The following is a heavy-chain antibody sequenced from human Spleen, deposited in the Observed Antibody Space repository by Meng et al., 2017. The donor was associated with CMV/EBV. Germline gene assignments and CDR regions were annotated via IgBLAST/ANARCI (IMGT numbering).Heavy chain of an antibody. D-gene: IGHD2-2*01. Sequence: FTLNTYTMIWVRQAPGKGLEWVSSISSSSTYKKYADSLKGRFTISRDDAKNSLYLQMNSLRAEDTAVYYCTRDVYCSTVNCYPGWFDPWGQGTLVTVSS. V-gene: IGHV3-21*01. CDR1: FTLNTYT. CDR2: ISSSSTYK. J-gene: IGHJ5*02. CDR3: TRDVYCSTVNCYPGWFDP.